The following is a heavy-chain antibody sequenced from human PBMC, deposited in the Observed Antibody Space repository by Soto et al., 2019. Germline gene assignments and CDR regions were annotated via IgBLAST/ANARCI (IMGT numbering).Heavy chain of an antibody. Sequence: SGPTLVNPPQTLTLTCTFSGFSLSTSGVGVGWIRQPPGKALEWLALIYWNDDKRYSPSLKSRLTITKVTSKNQVVLTMTNMDPVDTATYYCAHRQGVIVATSVYYYYGMDVWGQGTTVTVS. CDR2: IYWNDDK. D-gene: IGHD5-12*01. J-gene: IGHJ6*02. V-gene: IGHV2-5*01. CDR3: AHRQGVIVATSVYYYYGMDV. CDR1: GFSLSTSGVG.